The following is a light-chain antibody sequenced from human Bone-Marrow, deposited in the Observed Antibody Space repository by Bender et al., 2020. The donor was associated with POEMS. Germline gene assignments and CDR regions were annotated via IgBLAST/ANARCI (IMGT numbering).Light chain of an antibody. CDR2: NNS. V-gene: IGLV1-44*01. CDR3: ATWDDSLNGWV. J-gene: IGLJ3*02. CDR1: SSKFGSYP. Sequence: QSVLTQPPSASGTPGQRVTISCSGSSSKFGSYPVNWYQQLPGAAPKLVIFNNSQRPSGVPDRFSGSNSGTSASLAISGILSDDEAEFYCATWDDSLNGWVFGGGTKLTVL.